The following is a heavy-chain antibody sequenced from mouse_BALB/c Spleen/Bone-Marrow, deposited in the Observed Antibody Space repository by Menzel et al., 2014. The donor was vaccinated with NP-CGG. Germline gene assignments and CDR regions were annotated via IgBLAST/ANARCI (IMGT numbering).Heavy chain of an antibody. J-gene: IGHJ3*01. Sequence: QVQLQQSGPGLVAPSQSLSIPCTISGFSLTSYGVHWVRRPPGKGLEWLAVIWSDGGTTYNSTLKSRLSISKDNSKSXVFLKMNSLQTDDTAVYFCARDYDNDDGFAYLGQGTLVTVSA. D-gene: IGHD2-4*01. CDR3: ARDYDNDDGFAY. CDR1: GFSLTSYG. V-gene: IGHV2-6-1*01. CDR2: IWSDGGT.